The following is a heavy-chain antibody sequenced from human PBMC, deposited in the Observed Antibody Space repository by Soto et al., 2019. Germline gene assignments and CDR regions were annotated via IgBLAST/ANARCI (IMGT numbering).Heavy chain of an antibody. CDR2: VGAYNGNT. Sequence: QVQLVQSGAEVKKPGASVKVSCKASGYTFTSYGISWVRQAPGQGLEWMGWVGAYNGNTNYAQELQGRVTMTTDTSTSTAYLELRSLRSDDTAVYYCARLFNWIDMWGDYYYFMDDWGKGTKVTVSS. CDR3: ARLFNWIDMWGDYYYFMDD. V-gene: IGHV1-18*01. J-gene: IGHJ6*03. D-gene: IGHD1-1*01. CDR1: GYTFTSYG.